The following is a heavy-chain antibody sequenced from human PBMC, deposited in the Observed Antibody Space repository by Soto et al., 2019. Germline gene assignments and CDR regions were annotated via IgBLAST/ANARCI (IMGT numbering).Heavy chain of an antibody. Sequence: LKISCKGSGYSFTSYWIGWVRRMPGKGLEWMGIIYPGDSDTRYSPSFQGQVTISADKSIITAYLQWSSLKASDTAMYYCATSYYYDSSGYYPALGAFDIWGQGTMVTVSS. J-gene: IGHJ3*02. CDR3: ATSYYYDSSGYYPALGAFDI. CDR2: IYPGDSDT. V-gene: IGHV5-51*01. CDR1: GYSFTSYW. D-gene: IGHD3-22*01.